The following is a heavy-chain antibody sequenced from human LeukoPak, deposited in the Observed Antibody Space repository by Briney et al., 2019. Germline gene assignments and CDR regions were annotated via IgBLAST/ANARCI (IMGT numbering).Heavy chain of an antibody. CDR2: IYPGDSDT. J-gene: IGHJ3*02. Sequence: GESLKISCKGSGYSFTSYWIGWVRQMPGKGLEWMGIIYPGDSDTRYSPSFQGQVTISADKSISTAYLQWSSLKVSDTAMYYCASPAVDCGGDCRDAFDIWGQGTMVTVSS. V-gene: IGHV5-51*01. CDR3: ASPAVDCGGDCRDAFDI. D-gene: IGHD2-21*02. CDR1: GYSFTSYW.